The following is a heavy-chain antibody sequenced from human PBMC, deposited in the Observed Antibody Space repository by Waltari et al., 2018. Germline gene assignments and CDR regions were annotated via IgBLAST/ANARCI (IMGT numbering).Heavy chain of an antibody. CDR3: ARSWSRVGATALGY. CDR2: INPNSGGT. Sequence: QVQLVQSGAEVKKPGASVKVSCQASGFPFTGYYMHWVRPAPGQGLEWMGWINPNSGGTNYAQKFQGRVTMTRDTSISTAYMELSRLRSDDTAVYYCARSWSRVGATALGYWGQGTLVTVSS. J-gene: IGHJ4*02. CDR1: GFPFTGYY. D-gene: IGHD1-26*01. V-gene: IGHV1-2*02.